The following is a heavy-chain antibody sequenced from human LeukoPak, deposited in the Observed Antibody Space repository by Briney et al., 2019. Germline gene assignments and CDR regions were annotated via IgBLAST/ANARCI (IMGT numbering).Heavy chain of an antibody. CDR3: IQWYHPLASLPY. CDR2: IKSKTDGGTT. V-gene: IGHV3-15*01. J-gene: IGHJ4*02. CDR1: GFTFSNAW. D-gene: IGHD1-14*01. Sequence: PGGSLRLSCAASGFTFSNAWMSWVRQAPGKGLEWVGRIKSKTDGGTTDYAAPVKGRFTISRDDSKNTLYLQMNSLKTEDTAVYYCIQWYHPLASLPYWGQGTLVTVSS.